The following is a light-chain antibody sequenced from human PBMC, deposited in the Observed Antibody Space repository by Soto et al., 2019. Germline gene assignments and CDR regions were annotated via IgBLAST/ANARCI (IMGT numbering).Light chain of an antibody. V-gene: IGKV3-20*01. Sequence: EIVLTQSPCTLSFSPGERATLSCMASQSVSSSCLAWYQQKPGQAPRLLIYDASSRATGIPDRFSGSGSGTDFTLTISRLEPEDFAMYYCQQYGSSPRTFGQGTKVDIK. J-gene: IGKJ1*01. CDR1: QSVSSSC. CDR3: QQYGSSPRT. CDR2: DAS.